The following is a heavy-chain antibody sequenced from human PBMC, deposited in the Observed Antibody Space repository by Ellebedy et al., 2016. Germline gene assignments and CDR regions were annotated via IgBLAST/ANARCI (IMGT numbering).Heavy chain of an antibody. CDR3: ARLEMATYDNI. D-gene: IGHD5-24*01. CDR1: GAPISRFY. V-gene: IGHV4-59*12. J-gene: IGHJ4*01. CDR2: VYYGGST. Sequence: SETLSLTCTISGAPISRFYWTWIRQAPGKGLAWIGYVYYGGSTNYNPSLKSRVTLSLDTSKRQLSLKLASVTAADTAMYYCARLEMATYDNIWGRGILVTVSS.